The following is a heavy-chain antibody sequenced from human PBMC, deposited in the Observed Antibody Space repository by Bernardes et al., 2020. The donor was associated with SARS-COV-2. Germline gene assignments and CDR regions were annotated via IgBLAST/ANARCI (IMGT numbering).Heavy chain of an antibody. D-gene: IGHD3-9*01. CDR3: ARDVGGTDWRFGFDV. J-gene: IGHJ3*01. CDR2: ILSVRDLI. Sequence: GGSLRLSCAASGFTFSDYTMNWVRQAPGRGLEWVSSILSVRDLIYYGDSVRGRFTTSRDNTRTSVFLQMESLRAEDTAVYYCARDVGGTDWRFGFDVWGPGTMVHVSS. CDR1: GFTFSDYT. V-gene: IGHV3-21*01.